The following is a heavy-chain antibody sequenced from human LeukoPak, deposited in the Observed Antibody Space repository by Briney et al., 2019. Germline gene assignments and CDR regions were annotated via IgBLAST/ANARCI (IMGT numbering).Heavy chain of an antibody. CDR3: ARQKST. CDR1: GFTFSSYG. CDR2: IRYDGSNK. Sequence: GGSLRLSCAASGFTFSSYGMHWVRQAPGKGLEWVAFIRYDGSNKYYADSVKDRFTVSRDSSKNTWYLQMNSLTAEDTALYYCARQKSTWGQGTLVTVSS. V-gene: IGHV3-30*02. J-gene: IGHJ5*02.